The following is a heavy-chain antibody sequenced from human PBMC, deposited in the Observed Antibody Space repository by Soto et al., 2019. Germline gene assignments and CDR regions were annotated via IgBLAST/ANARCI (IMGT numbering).Heavy chain of an antibody. J-gene: IGHJ3*01. CDR3: ASSPPEDAFDL. Sequence: QGQLQESGPGVVRPSQTLSLTCTDSGASISSGYQYWTRIRQPPGKGLEWHGYIYYSGSTFYNPSINSRVTMSIDMSKSQFSLNLRSVTAADTAVYYCASSPPEDAFDLWGQGTMVIVSS. CDR2: IYYSGST. D-gene: IGHD6-6*01. CDR1: GASISSGYQY. V-gene: IGHV4-30-4*01.